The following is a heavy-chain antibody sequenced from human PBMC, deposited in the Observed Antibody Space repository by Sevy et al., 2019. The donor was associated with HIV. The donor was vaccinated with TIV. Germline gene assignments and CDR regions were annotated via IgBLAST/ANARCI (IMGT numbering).Heavy chain of an antibody. Sequence: GGSLRLSCAASGFTFSHHNMNWVRQAPGKGLEWISYISKSGSTTYFADSVRGRFTISRDNSKNTLYLQMNSLRAEDTAVYYCAKDEAEYSSSSAYFQHWGQGTLVTVSS. D-gene: IGHD6-6*01. V-gene: IGHV3-48*01. CDR1: GFTFSHHN. CDR3: AKDEAEYSSSSAYFQH. J-gene: IGHJ1*01. CDR2: ISKSGSTT.